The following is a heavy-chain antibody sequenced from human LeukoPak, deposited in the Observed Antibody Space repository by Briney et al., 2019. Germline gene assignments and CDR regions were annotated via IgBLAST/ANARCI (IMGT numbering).Heavy chain of an antibody. D-gene: IGHD3-10*02. J-gene: IGHJ4*02. CDR3: ARRLMSGNFDY. V-gene: IGHV4-59*08. CDR1: GGSISSYY. Sequence: SETLSLTCTVSGGSISSYYWSWIRQPPGKGLEWIGYIYYSGSTNYNPSLKSRVTISVDTSKNQFSLKLSSVTAADTAVYYCARRLMSGNFDYWGQGTLVTVSS. CDR2: IYYSGST.